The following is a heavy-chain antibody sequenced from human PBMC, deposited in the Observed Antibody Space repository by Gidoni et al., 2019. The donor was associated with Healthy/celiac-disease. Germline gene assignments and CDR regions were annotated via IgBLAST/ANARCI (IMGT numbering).Heavy chain of an antibody. J-gene: IGHJ4*02. Sequence: EVQLLESGGGLVQPGGSLRLSCAASGFTFSSYAMSWVRQAPGKGLEWVSAISGSGGSTYYADSVKGRFTISRDNSKNTLYLQMNSLRAEDTAVYYCAKARILRFLEWLLPQYYFDYWGQGTLVTVSS. CDR2: ISGSGGST. V-gene: IGHV3-23*01. D-gene: IGHD3-3*01. CDR3: AKARILRFLEWLLPQYYFDY. CDR1: GFTFSSYA.